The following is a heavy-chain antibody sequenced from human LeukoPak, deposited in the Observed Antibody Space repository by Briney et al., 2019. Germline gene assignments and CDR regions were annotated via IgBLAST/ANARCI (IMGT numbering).Heavy chain of an antibody. V-gene: IGHV4-31*03. Sequence: SETLSLTCSVSGGSITSDGYYWTWIRQHPGRGLEWIGYIYYSGSTYYNPSLQSRVTISLDTSKNQFSLKLFSVTAADTAMYYCARGCSGGNCNPKRWFDPWGQGTLVTVSS. J-gene: IGHJ5*02. CDR3: ARGCSGGNCNPKRWFDP. D-gene: IGHD2-15*01. CDR1: GGSITSDGYY. CDR2: IYYSGST.